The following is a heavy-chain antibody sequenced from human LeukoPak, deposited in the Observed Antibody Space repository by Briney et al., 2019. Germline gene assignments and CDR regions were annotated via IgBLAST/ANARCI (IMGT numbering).Heavy chain of an antibody. D-gene: IGHD6-13*01. Sequence: GGSLRLSCAASGFTFSTYWMNWVRQAPGKGLEWVASIKQDGSEKYYVDSVKGRFTISRDNAKNSLYLQMNSLRAEDTAVYYCARDVSVGSSWYPSFDYWGQGTLVTVSS. CDR3: ARDVSVGSSWYPSFDY. J-gene: IGHJ4*02. V-gene: IGHV3-7*01. CDR1: GFTFSTYW. CDR2: IKQDGSEK.